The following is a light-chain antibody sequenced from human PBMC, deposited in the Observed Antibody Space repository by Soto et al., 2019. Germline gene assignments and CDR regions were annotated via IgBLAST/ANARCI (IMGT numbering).Light chain of an antibody. CDR3: QHPGT. CDR2: AAS. CDR1: QGISSY. Sequence: DIQLTQSPSFLSASVGDRVTITCRASQGISSYLAWYQQKPGKAPKLLIYAASTLQSGVPSRFSGSGSGTEIPLTNRSPQPGNFATYYCQHPGTFGQGTRLEIK. J-gene: IGKJ5*01. V-gene: IGKV1-9*01.